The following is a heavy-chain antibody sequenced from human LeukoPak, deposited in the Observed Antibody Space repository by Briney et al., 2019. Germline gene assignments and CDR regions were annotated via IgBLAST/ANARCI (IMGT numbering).Heavy chain of an antibody. V-gene: IGHV4-4*07. J-gene: IGHJ4*02. D-gene: IGHD6-13*01. CDR1: GGSISGYY. CDR3: ASLNYSSSWYDY. CDR2: IYTTGST. Sequence: SETLSLTCTVSGGSISGYYWSWIRQPAGKGLEWIGHIYTTGSTNYNPSFKSRVTVSVDRSKNQFSLKLSSVTAADTAVYYCASLNYSSSWYDYWGQGTLVTVSS.